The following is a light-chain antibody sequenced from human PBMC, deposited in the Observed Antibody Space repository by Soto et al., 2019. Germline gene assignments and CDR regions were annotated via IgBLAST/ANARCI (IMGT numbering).Light chain of an antibody. CDR1: QSVPRSY. Sequence: EIVMTQSPATLSVSPGERATLSGRASQSVPRSYLAWYQQKPGQAPRLLIYGTSSRATGIPDRFSGSGSGTDFTLTISRLEPEDFAVFYCQQYGSSIPFGQGTRLEIK. CDR3: QQYGSSIP. V-gene: IGKV3-20*01. J-gene: IGKJ5*01. CDR2: GTS.